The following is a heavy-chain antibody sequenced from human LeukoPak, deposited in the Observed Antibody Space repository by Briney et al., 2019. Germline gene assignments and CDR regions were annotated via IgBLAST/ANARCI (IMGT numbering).Heavy chain of an antibody. D-gene: IGHD3-10*01. CDR1: GFTFSYFG. J-gene: IGHJ4*02. CDR3: VKDSSTTWFGGASK. Sequence: GGSLRLSCAASGFTFSYFGLHWVRQAPGKGLEWVALISTDPSYKNYADSVKDRFTISRDNSKDILYLQMKSLRVEDTAVYYCVKDSSTTWFGGASKWGQGTLVTVSS. V-gene: IGHV3-30*18. CDR2: ISTDPSYK.